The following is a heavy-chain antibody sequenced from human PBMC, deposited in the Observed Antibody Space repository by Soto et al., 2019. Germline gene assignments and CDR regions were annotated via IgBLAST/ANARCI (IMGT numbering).Heavy chain of an antibody. CDR2: IWYDGRNK. CDR1: GFTFSSYG. V-gene: IGHV3-33*01. J-gene: IGHJ4*02. Sequence: QVQLVESGGGVVQPGRSLRLSCAASGFTFSSYGMHWVRQAPGKGLEWVAVIWYDGRNKYYADSVKGRFTISRDNSKNTLYLQMNSLRAEDTAVYYCARDSGSYYGDYWGQGTLFTVSS. D-gene: IGHD1-26*01. CDR3: ARDSGSYYGDY.